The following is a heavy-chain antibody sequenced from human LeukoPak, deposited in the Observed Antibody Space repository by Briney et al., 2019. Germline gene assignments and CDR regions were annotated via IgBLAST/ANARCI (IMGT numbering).Heavy chain of an antibody. CDR2: IHHSGIT. V-gene: IGHV4-34*01. J-gene: IGHJ5*02. Sequence: LETLSLTCAVNGVSFSDYYWSWIRQAPGMRLEWIGEIHHSGITNYNPSLKSRVTMALDTSKNQISLKVTSVTAADTAIYYCARINEDGDNGGWFDPWGQGTLVAVSA. CDR1: GVSFSDYY. D-gene: IGHD4-23*01. CDR3: ARINEDGDNGGWFDP.